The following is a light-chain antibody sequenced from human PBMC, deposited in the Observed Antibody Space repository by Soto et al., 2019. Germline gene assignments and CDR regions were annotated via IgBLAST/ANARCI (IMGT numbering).Light chain of an antibody. Sequence: DIQMTQYPSTLSASVGERVTISCRASQSVNNWLAWYQRKPGKAPKLLIHDASTLESGIPSRFSGSGSGTEFTLTISSLPPDDFATYYCQQYNSYWTFGQGTKVDIK. CDR3: QQYNSYWT. V-gene: IGKV1-5*01. CDR1: QSVNNW. J-gene: IGKJ1*01. CDR2: DAS.